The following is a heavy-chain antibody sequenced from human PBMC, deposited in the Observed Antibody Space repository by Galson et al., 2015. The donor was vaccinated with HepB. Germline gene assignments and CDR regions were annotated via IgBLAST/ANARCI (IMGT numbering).Heavy chain of an antibody. Sequence: SLRLSCAASGFTFSSYWMSWVRQAPGKGLEWVANIKQDGSEKYYVDSVKGRFTISRDNAKNSLYLQMNSLRAEDTAVYYCARLEAAAGTPFDYWGQGTLVTVSS. CDR1: GFTFSSYW. CDR3: ARLEAAAGTPFDY. CDR2: IKQDGSEK. V-gene: IGHV3-7*03. J-gene: IGHJ4*02. D-gene: IGHD6-13*01.